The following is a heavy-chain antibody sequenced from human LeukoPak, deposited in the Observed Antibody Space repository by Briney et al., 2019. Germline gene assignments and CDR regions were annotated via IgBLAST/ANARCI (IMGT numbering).Heavy chain of an antibody. CDR1: GFTVSSNY. V-gene: IGHV3-66*01. CDR2: IYSGGST. CDR3: AREPGATDAFDI. D-gene: IGHD5-12*01. Sequence: PGGSLRLSCAASGFTVSSNYMSWVRQAPGKGLEWVSDIYSGGSTYYADSVKGRFTISRDNSKNTLYLQMNSLRGEDTAVYYCAREPGATDAFDIWGQGTMVTVSS. J-gene: IGHJ3*02.